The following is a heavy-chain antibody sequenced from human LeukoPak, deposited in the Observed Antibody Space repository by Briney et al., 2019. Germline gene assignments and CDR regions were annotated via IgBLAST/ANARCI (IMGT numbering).Heavy chain of an antibody. J-gene: IGHJ4*02. CDR2: IRSKAYGGTT. CDR3: TRAPAY. V-gene: IGHV3-49*04. Sequence: GGSLRLSCTASGFTFGDYGMSWVRQAPGKGLEWVGFIRSKAYGGTTEYAASVKGRFTISRDDSKSIAYLQMNSLKTEDTAVYYCTRAPAYWGQGTLVTVSS. CDR1: GFTFGDYG.